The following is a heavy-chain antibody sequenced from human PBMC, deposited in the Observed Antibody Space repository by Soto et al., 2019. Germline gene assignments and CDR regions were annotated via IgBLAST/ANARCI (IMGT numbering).Heavy chain of an antibody. V-gene: IGHV4-59*01. D-gene: IGHD2-2*01. CDR3: ARGGAAAPSPSFRYYYGMDV. Sequence: SETLSLTCTVSGGSISSYYWSWIRQPPGKGLEWIGYIYYSGSTNYNPSLKSRVTISVDTSKNQFSLKLSSVTAADTAVYYCARGGAAAPSPSFRYYYGMDVWGQGTTVTVSS. CDR1: GGSISSYY. J-gene: IGHJ6*02. CDR2: IYYSGST.